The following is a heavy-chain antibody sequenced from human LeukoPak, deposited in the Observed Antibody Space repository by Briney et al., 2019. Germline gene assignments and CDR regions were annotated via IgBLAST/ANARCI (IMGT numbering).Heavy chain of an antibody. CDR2: ISGSGGST. CDR3: AKDLSYDSSDYYAY. D-gene: IGHD3-22*01. V-gene: IGHV3-23*01. J-gene: IGHJ4*02. Sequence: GGSLRLSCAASGFTFSSYAMSWIRQAPGKGLEWVSAISGSGGSTYYADSVKGRFTISRDNSKNTLYLQMNSLRAEDTAVYYCAKDLSYDSSDYYAYWGQGTLVTVSS. CDR1: GFTFSSYA.